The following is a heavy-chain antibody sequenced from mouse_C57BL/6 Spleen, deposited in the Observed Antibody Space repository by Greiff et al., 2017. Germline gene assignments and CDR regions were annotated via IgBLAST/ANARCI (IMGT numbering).Heavy chain of an antibody. D-gene: IGHD3-1*01. CDR1: GFNIKDDY. V-gene: IGHV14-4*01. Sequence: VQLKESGAELVRPGASVKLSCTASGFNIKDDYMHWVKQRPEQGLEWIGWIDPENGDTEYASKFPGKDTITADTSSNTAYLQLSSLTSEDTAVYYCTTVGSWGQGTTLTVSS. CDR2: IDPENGDT. CDR3: TTVGS. J-gene: IGHJ2*01.